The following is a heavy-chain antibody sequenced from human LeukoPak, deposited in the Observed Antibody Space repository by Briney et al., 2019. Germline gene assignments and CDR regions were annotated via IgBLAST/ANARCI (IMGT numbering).Heavy chain of an antibody. CDR1: GGSISSSSHY. V-gene: IGHV4-39*01. Sequence: PSETLSLTCIVSGGSISSSSHYGGWIRQPPGKGLEWIGTIYYSGITYYNPSLKSRVTISVDTSKNQFSLRLSSVTAADTAVYYCARGDIAAAGTGPFDYWGQGALVTVSS. CDR2: IYYSGIT. J-gene: IGHJ4*02. D-gene: IGHD6-13*01. CDR3: ARGDIAAAGTGPFDY.